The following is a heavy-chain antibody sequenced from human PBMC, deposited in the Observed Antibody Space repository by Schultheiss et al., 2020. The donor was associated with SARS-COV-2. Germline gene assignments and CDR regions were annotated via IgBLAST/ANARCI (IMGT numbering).Heavy chain of an antibody. D-gene: IGHD3-22*01. Sequence: SETLSLTCTVSGGSISSYYWTWVRQPAGKGLEWIGRVYPSGSTNYDPSLKSRVTISLDTSKNHFSLKLTSVTAADTAVYYCAREYYYDGSGYTDFDFWGQGTLVTVSS. CDR1: GGSISSYY. CDR2: VYPSGST. CDR3: AREYYYDGSGYTDFDF. V-gene: IGHV4-4*07. J-gene: IGHJ4*02.